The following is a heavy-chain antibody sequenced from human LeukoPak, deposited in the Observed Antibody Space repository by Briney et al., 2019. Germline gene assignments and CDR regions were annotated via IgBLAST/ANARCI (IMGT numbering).Heavy chain of an antibody. Sequence: ASVKLSCKASGYTFTSYAMHWVRQAPGQRLEWLGWINAGNGNTKYSQKFQGRVTITRDTSASTAYMELSSLRSEDTAVYYCARRSGYSGYDLDYWGQGTLVTVSS. CDR3: ARRSGYSGYDLDY. CDR2: INAGNGNT. V-gene: IGHV1-3*01. J-gene: IGHJ4*02. CDR1: GYTFTSYA. D-gene: IGHD5-12*01.